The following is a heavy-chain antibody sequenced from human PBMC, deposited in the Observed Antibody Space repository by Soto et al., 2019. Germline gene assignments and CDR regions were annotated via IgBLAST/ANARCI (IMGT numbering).Heavy chain of an antibody. CDR3: ARLGGFCSCTSCYGYYGMDV. CDR2: FYYSEST. CDR1: GVSISSGPYS. D-gene: IGHD2-2*01. J-gene: IGHJ6*02. Sequence: PSETLSLTCTVSGVSISSGPYSWGWIRQPPGEGLEWIGTFYYSESTYYNPSLESRVTISVDTSKNQFSLKVSSVTVADTAVYYCARLGGFCSCTSCYGYYGMDVRGQGTTVTVSS. V-gene: IGHV4-39*01.